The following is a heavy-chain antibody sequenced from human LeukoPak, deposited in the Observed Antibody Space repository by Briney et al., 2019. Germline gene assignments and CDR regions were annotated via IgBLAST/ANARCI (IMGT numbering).Heavy chain of an antibody. CDR3: AREERGYRSSTSCQPFDY. D-gene: IGHD2-2*01. Sequence: ASVKVSCKASGYTFTGYYMHWVRQAPGQGLEWMGWINPNSGGTNYAQKFQGRVTMTRDTSISTAYMELSRLRSDDTAVYYCAREERGYRSSTSCQPFDYWGQGTLVTVSS. J-gene: IGHJ4*02. CDR2: INPNSGGT. V-gene: IGHV1-2*02. CDR1: GYTFTGYY.